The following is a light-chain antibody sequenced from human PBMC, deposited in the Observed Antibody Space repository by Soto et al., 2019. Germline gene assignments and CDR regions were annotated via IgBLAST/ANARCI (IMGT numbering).Light chain of an antibody. V-gene: IGKV1-33*01. CDR2: DAA. J-gene: IGKJ2*01. CDR1: QDISNS. CDR3: LQHDNVPT. Sequence: DIQMTQSPSSLSASVGDRVTITCQASQDISNSLSWYQQKPGKAPKLLITDAATLEAGVPSRFSGSGSGTDFTFPISSLQPEDIATYFCLQHDNVPTFGLGTKLEVK.